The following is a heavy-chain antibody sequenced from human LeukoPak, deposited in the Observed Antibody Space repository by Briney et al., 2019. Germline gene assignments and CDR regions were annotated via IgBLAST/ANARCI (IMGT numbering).Heavy chain of an antibody. V-gene: IGHV1-18*01. CDR1: GYTFTSYD. CDR2: MNPNNGNT. Sequence: ASVKVSCKASGYTFTSYDINWVRQATGQGLEWMGWMNPNNGNTNYAQKLQGRVTMTTDTSTSTAYMELRSLRSDDTAVYYCARVVPAADDAFDIWGQGTMVTVSS. J-gene: IGHJ3*02. CDR3: ARVVPAADDAFDI. D-gene: IGHD2-2*01.